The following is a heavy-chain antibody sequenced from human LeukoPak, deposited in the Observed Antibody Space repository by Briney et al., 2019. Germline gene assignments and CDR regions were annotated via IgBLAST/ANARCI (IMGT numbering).Heavy chain of an antibody. CDR1: GFTFSSYA. J-gene: IGHJ4*02. V-gene: IGHV3-23*01. Sequence: PGESLKISCAASGFTFSSYAMSWVRQAPGKGLEWVSAISGSGGSTYYADSVKGRFTISRDNSKNTLYLQMNSLRAEDTAVYYCALRGVTFDYWGQGTLVTVSS. CDR3: ALRGVTFDY. D-gene: IGHD3-16*02. CDR2: ISGSGGST.